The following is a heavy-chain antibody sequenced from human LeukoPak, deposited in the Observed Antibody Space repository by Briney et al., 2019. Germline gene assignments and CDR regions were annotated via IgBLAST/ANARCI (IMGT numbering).Heavy chain of an antibody. Sequence: SETLSLTCTVSGGSISSSSYYWGWIRQPPGKGLEWIGSIYYSGSTYYNPSLKSRVTISVDTSKNQFSLKLSSVTAADTAVYYCARAGDQYCSGGRCPMGYWGQGTLVTVSS. D-gene: IGHD2-15*01. CDR3: ARAGDQYCSGGRCPMGY. V-gene: IGHV4-39*07. CDR2: IYYSGST. J-gene: IGHJ4*02. CDR1: GGSISSSSYY.